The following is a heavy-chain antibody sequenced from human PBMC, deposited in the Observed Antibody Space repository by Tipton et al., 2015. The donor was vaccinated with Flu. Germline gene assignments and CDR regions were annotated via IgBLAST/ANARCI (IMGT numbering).Heavy chain of an antibody. V-gene: IGHV3-21*01. CDR1: GFTFSSSS. D-gene: IGHD2-2*01. CDR2: ISRGTTYI. CDR3: VRGKDCSSATCWQGRDAFDF. Sequence: SLRLSCAASGFTFSSSSMGWVRQSAGKGLEWVSFISRGTTYIYYADSVRGRFTISRDNAKNSMYLQMNSLRADDTAVYYCVRGKDCSSATCWQGRDAFDFGGHGTMVTVSS. J-gene: IGHJ3*01.